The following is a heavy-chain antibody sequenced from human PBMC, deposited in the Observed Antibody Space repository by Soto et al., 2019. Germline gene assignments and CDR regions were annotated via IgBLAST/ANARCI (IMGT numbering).Heavy chain of an antibody. D-gene: IGHD3-22*01. J-gene: IGHJ5*02. CDR1: GYTFTGYY. Sequence: ASVKVSCKASGYTFTGYYMHWVRQAPGQGLEWMGWINPNSGGTNYAQKFQGRVTMTRDTSIRTAYMELSRLRSDDTAVYYCARDPAPKSTYYYDSSGRNLFDPWGQGTLVTVSS. CDR3: ARDPAPKSTYYYDSSGRNLFDP. V-gene: IGHV1-2*02. CDR2: INPNSGGT.